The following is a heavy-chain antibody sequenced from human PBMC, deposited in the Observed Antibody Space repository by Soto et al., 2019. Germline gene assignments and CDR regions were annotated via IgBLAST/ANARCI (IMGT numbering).Heavy chain of an antibody. CDR3: ARLGIGLPFDY. D-gene: IGHD5-12*01. CDR2: IYYSSERI. Sequence: QLQLQESGPGLVKPSETLPLTCTVSGGSISSSSHYWGWIRQPPGKGLEWIASIYYSSERIYYNPTLKSRVTISEDTSKNQFSLRLSSVTAADTAVYYCARLGIGLPFDYWGQGTLVTVSS. CDR1: GGSISSSSHY. V-gene: IGHV4-39*01. J-gene: IGHJ4*02.